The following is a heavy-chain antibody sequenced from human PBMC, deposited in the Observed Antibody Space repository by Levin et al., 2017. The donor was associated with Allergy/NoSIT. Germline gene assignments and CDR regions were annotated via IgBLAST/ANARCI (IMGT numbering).Heavy chain of an antibody. J-gene: IGHJ4*02. Sequence: GESLKISCKGSGYSFTSYWIGWVRQMPGKGLEWMGIIYPGDSDTRYSPSFQGQVTISADKSISTAYLQWSTLRASDTAIYYCARSWGMATSHFDYWGQGTLVTVSS. CDR1: GYSFTSYW. CDR2: IYPGDSDT. CDR3: ARSWGMATSHFDY. D-gene: IGHD5-24*01. V-gene: IGHV5-51*01.